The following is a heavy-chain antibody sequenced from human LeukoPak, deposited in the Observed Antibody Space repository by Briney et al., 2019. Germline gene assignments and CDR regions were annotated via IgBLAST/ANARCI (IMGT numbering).Heavy chain of an antibody. CDR3: AREGPWGGFDP. Sequence: GGSLRLSCAVSGFIFSDYDMHWVRHVTGKGLEWVSTIGTAGDTYYPGSVKGRFTISRDNTKNSLYLQINSLRVGDTAVYYCAREGPWGGFDPWGQGTLVTVSS. J-gene: IGHJ5*02. V-gene: IGHV3-13*01. CDR2: IGTAGDT. D-gene: IGHD3-16*01. CDR1: GFIFSDYD.